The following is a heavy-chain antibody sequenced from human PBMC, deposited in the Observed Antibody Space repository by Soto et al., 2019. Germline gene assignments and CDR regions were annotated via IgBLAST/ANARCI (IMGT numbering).Heavy chain of an antibody. CDR1: GFTFSSYA. CDR3: ARDPRYCSGGSCRSSGMDV. D-gene: IGHD2-15*01. J-gene: IGHJ6*02. Sequence: QVQLVESGGGVVQPGRSLRLSCAASGFTFSSYAMHWVRQAPGKGLEWVAVISYDGSNKYYADSVKGRFTISRDNSKNTLYLQMNSLRAEDTAVYYCARDPRYCSGGSCRSSGMDVWGQGTTVTVSS. CDR2: ISYDGSNK. V-gene: IGHV3-30-3*01.